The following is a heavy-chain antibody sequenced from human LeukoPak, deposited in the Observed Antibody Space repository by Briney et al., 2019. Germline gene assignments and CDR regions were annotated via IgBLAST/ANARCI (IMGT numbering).Heavy chain of an antibody. D-gene: IGHD3-9*01. J-gene: IGHJ5*02. Sequence: SETLSLTCTVSGGSISSYYWSWIRQPPGKGLEWIGYIYYSGSTNYNPSLKSRVTISVDTSKNQFSLKLSSVTAADTAVYYCARSFGDILTGYYPNWFDPWGQGTLVSVSS. V-gene: IGHV4-59*01. CDR1: GGSISSYY. CDR3: ARSFGDILTGYYPNWFDP. CDR2: IYYSGST.